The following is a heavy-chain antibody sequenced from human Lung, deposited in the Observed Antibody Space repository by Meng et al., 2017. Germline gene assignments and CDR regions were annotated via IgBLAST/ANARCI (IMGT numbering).Heavy chain of an antibody. V-gene: IGHV3-23*01. J-gene: IGHJ4*02. D-gene: IGHD6-19*01. CDR2: ISGSGGST. CDR3: AKKSSCCSGWYAL. Sequence: GRSLRPSCAASGSAFSSLAMSWARQAPGKGLEWVSAISGSGGSTYYADSVKGRFTTSRHNSKNTLYLQMNSLRAEDTAVYYCAKKSSCCSGWYALWGQGTLVTVSS. CDR1: GSAFSSLA.